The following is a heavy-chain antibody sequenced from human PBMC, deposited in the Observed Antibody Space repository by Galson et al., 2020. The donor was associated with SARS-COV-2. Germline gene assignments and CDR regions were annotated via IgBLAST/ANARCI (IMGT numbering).Heavy chain of an antibody. CDR2: IRSKDNFYAT. J-gene: IGHJ5*02. CDR1: GFSFSGSS. V-gene: IGHV3-73*01. Sequence: TGGSLRLSCAASGFSFSGSSMHWVRQAPGKGLEWVGRIRSKDNFYATTYAASVEGRFTISRDDSKNTAYLHMNSLKIEDTAVYYCTKHVPRPFNPWGQGTLVTVSS. CDR3: TKHVPRPFNP.